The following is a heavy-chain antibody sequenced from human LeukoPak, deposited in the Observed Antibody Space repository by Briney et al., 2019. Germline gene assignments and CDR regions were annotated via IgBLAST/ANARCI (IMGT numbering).Heavy chain of an antibody. J-gene: IGHJ6*02. CDR2: IYHSGST. Sequence: SETLSLTCAVSGGSISSGGYSWSWIRQPPGKGLEWIGYIYHSGSTYYNPSLKSRVTISVDKSKNQFSLKLSSVTAADTAVYYCASLYGSGSYYNARILVLGMDVWGQGTTVTVSS. CDR3: ASLYGSGSYYNARILVLGMDV. CDR1: GGSISSGGYS. V-gene: IGHV4-30-2*01. D-gene: IGHD3-10*01.